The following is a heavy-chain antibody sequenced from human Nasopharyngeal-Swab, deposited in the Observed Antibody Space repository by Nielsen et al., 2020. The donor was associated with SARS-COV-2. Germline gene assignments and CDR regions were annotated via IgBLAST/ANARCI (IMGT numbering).Heavy chain of an antibody. Sequence: ASVKVSCKASGYTFTSYGISWVRQAPGQGLEWMGWISAYNGNTNYAQKLQGRVTMTTDTSTSTAYMELRSLRSDDTAVYYCARVVAYCSGGSCSYYYYGMDVWGQGTTVTVSS. CDR1: GYTFTSYG. CDR2: ISAYNGNT. CDR3: ARVVAYCSGGSCSYYYYGMDV. D-gene: IGHD2-15*01. J-gene: IGHJ6*02. V-gene: IGHV1-18*01.